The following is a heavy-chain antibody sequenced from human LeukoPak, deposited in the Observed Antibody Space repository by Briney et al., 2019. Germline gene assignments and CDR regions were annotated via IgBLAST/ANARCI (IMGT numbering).Heavy chain of an antibody. CDR3: ARVRYDSSGLDY. CDR2: IYYSGST. CDR1: GGSISSSSYY. D-gene: IGHD3-22*01. V-gene: IGHV4-39*07. Sequence: SETLSLTCTVSGGSISSSSYYWGWIRQPPGKGLEWIGSIYYSGSTYYNPSLKSRVTISVDMSKNQFSLKLSSVTAADTAVYYCARVRYDSSGLDYWGQGTLVTVSS. J-gene: IGHJ4*02.